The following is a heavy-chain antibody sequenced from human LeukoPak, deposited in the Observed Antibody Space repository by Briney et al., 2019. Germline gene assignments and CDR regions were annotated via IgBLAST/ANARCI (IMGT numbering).Heavy chain of an antibody. D-gene: IGHD3-9*01. CDR3: TRVSYDILTGYYLFHY. Sequence: GGSLRLSCTASGFTFGDYAMSWVRQAPGKGLEWVGVIRSKAYGETTQYAASVRGRFTISRDDSKSIAYLQIHSLKTEDTAVYFCTRVSYDILTGYYLFHYWGQGTLVTVSS. V-gene: IGHV3-49*04. J-gene: IGHJ4*02. CDR2: IRSKAYGETT. CDR1: GFTFGDYA.